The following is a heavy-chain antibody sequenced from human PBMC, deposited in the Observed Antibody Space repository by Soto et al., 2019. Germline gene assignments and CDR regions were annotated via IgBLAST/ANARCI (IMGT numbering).Heavy chain of an antibody. V-gene: IGHV3-30-3*01. D-gene: IGHD7-27*01. CDR2: ISYDGSNK. CDR3: ARAPGDMWAFDT. Sequence: GGSLRLSCAASGFTFSSYAMHWVRQAPGKGLEWVAVISYDGSNKYYADSVKGRFTISRDNSKNTLYLQMNSLRAEDTAVYYCARAPGDMWAFDTWGQGTMVT. J-gene: IGHJ3*02. CDR1: GFTFSSYA.